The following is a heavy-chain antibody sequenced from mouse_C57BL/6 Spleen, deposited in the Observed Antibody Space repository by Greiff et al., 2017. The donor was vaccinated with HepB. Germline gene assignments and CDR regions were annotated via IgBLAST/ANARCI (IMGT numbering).Heavy chain of an antibody. Sequence: EVKLEESGGGLVKPGGSLKLSCAASGFTFSSYTMSWVRQTPEKRLEWVATISGGGGNTYYPDSVKGRFTISRDNAKNTLYLQMSSLRSEDSALYYCAGTYYDGSSYGGVPWFADWGQGTLVTVSA. V-gene: IGHV5-9*01. D-gene: IGHD1-1*01. CDR2: ISGGGGNT. J-gene: IGHJ3*01. CDR1: GFTFSSYT. CDR3: AGTYYDGSSYGGVPWFAD.